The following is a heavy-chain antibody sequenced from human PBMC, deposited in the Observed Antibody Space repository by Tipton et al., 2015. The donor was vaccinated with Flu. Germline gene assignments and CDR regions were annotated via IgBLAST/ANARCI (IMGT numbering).Heavy chain of an antibody. V-gene: IGHV4-4*07. Sequence: TLSLTCSVSGGSINSYYWSWIRQPAGKGLEWIGRIYIGGRTNYNPSLKSRVTMSVDLFKNQISLRLSSVTAADTAVYYCARERRGGWPFYDAFDFWGQGTTVTVSS. CDR3: ARERRGGWPFYDAFDF. D-gene: IGHD6-19*01. CDR1: GGSINSYY. CDR2: IYIGGRT. J-gene: IGHJ3*01.